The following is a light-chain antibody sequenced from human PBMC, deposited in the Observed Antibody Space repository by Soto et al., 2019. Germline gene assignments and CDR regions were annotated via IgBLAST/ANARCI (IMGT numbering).Light chain of an antibody. CDR1: QSVTSS. CDR3: QHRSTWPRT. V-gene: IGKV3-11*01. J-gene: IGKJ4*01. Sequence: EIFLTQSPGTLSLSPGERATLSCRASQSVTSSLVWYQQKPGQAPRLLIYDASNRATGIPARFSGSGSGTDFTLTISSLEPEDSAVYYCQHRSTWPRTFGGGTKVDIK. CDR2: DAS.